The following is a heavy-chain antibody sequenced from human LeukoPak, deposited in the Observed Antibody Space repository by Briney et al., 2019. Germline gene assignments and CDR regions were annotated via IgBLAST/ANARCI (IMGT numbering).Heavy chain of an antibody. Sequence: GGSLRLSCAASGPTFSNYAMSWVRQAPGKGLEWVSGISGSGVTTYYADSVKGRFSISRDNSKNTLYLQMNSLRAEDTAVYYCAKLIVLVTDAFDIWGQGTMVTVSS. J-gene: IGHJ3*02. CDR1: GPTFSNYA. V-gene: IGHV3-23*01. D-gene: IGHD2-8*02. CDR2: ISGSGVTT. CDR3: AKLIVLVTDAFDI.